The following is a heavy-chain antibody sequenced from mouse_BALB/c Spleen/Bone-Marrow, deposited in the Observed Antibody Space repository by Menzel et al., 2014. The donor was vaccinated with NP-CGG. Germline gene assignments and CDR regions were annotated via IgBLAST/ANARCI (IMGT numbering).Heavy chain of an antibody. J-gene: IGHJ4*01. CDR3: ARCWRAYYRYDAMDY. V-gene: IGHV3-8*02. CDR1: GDSITSGY. D-gene: IGHD2-14*01. Sequence: DVQLQESGPSLVKPSQPLSLPCSVTGDSITSGYWNWIRKFPGNKLEYMGYISYSGSTYYNPSLKSRISITRDTSKNQYYLQLNSVTTEDTATYYCARCWRAYYRYDAMDYWGQGTSVTVSS. CDR2: ISYSGST.